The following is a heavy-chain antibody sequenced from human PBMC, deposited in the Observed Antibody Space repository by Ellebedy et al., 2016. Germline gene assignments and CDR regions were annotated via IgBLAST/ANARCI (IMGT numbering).Heavy chain of an antibody. J-gene: IGHJ2*01. D-gene: IGHD3-16*02. CDR2: IYSGGST. Sequence: GGSLRLXXAASGFTVSSNYMSWVRQAPGKGLEWVSVIYSGGSTYYADSVKGRFTISRDNSKNTLYLQMNSLGAEDTALYYCARDRSYRYFDLWGRGTLVTVSS. CDR1: GFTVSSNY. V-gene: IGHV3-53*05. CDR3: ARDRSYRYFDL.